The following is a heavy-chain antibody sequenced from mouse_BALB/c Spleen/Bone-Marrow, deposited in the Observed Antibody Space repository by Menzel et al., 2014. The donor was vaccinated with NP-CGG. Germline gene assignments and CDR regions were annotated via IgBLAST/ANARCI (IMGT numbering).Heavy chain of an antibody. J-gene: IGHJ4*01. CDR1: GFSLTSYS. CDR2: IWAGGST. Sequence: VKLEESGPGLVAPSQSLSITCIVSGFSLTSYSVHWVRQPPGKGLEWLGVIWAGGSTNYNSALMSRLSISKDNSKSQVFLKMSSLQTDDTAMFYCARDDDSYAMDYWGQGTSVTVSS. CDR3: ARDDDSYAMDY. V-gene: IGHV2-9*02. D-gene: IGHD2-3*01.